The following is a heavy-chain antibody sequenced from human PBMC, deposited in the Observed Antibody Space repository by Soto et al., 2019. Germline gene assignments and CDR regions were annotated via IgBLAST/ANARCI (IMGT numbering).Heavy chain of an antibody. J-gene: IGHJ4*02. CDR1: GGSISSSNW. Sequence: QVQLQESGPGLVKPSGTLSLTCAVSGGSISSSNWWSWVRQPPGKGLEWIGEIYHSGSTNYNPSHKCRVTISADESKNQFSLKLSSVTAADTAVYYCARERRISGDFDYWGQGTLVTVSS. D-gene: IGHD3-10*01. CDR2: IYHSGST. CDR3: ARERRISGDFDY. V-gene: IGHV4-4*02.